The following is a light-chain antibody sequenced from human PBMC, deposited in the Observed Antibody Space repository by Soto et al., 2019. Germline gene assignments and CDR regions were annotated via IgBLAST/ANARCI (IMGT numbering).Light chain of an antibody. CDR3: QHYHNWPPWT. CDR2: GAS. Sequence: VLTQSPDTLSVSPGDRATLSCRASQSVSSNLAWYQQKPGQAPRLLIYGASTRATGIPARFRGSGSGTEFTLTIISLQSEDFAVYFCQHYHNWPPWTFGQGTKVDIK. CDR1: QSVSSN. V-gene: IGKV3-15*01. J-gene: IGKJ1*01.